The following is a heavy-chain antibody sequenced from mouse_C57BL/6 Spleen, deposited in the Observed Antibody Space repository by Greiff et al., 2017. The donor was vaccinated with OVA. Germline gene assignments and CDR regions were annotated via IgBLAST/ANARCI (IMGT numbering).Heavy chain of an antibody. CDR2: IDPSDSYT. V-gene: IGHV1-69*01. Sequence: QVHVKQPGAELVMPGASVKLSCKASGYTFTSYWMHWVKQRPGQGLEWIGEIDPSDSYTNYNQKFKGKSTLTVDKSSSTAYMQLSGLTSEDSAVYYCARRGYDYGYYFDYWGQGTTLTVSS. CDR1: GYTFTSYW. CDR3: ARRGYDYGYYFDY. D-gene: IGHD2-4*01. J-gene: IGHJ2*01.